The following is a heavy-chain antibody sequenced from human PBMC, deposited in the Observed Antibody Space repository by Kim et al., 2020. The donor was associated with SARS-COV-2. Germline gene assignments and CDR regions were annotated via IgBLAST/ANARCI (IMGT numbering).Heavy chain of an antibody. D-gene: IGHD5-12*01. J-gene: IGHJ4*02. CDR3: ARERTVATIASSAFDS. CDR2: ISYHGSSE. CDR1: GFSFSTYT. Sequence: GRSLRLSCAASGFSFSTYTMHWVRQAPGKGLEWVAIISYHGSSEFYADSVKGRFTISRDNSKNTLYLQLNNLRTEDTAVYYCARERTVATIASSAFDSWGQGTLVTVSS. V-gene: IGHV3-30-3*01.